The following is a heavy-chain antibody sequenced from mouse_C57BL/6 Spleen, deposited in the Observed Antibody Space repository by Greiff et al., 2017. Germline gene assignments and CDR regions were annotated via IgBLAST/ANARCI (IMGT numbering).Heavy chain of an antibody. Sequence: VQLQESGPELVKPGASVKISCKASGYAFSSSWLNWVKQRPGKGLEWIGRLYPGDGDANYNGKFKGKATLTADKSSSTAYMQLSSLTSEDSAVYFCAFITTVVEGDYWGQGTTLTVSS. J-gene: IGHJ2*01. V-gene: IGHV1-82*01. CDR3: AFITTVVEGDY. CDR1: GYAFSSSW. D-gene: IGHD1-1*01. CDR2: LYPGDGDA.